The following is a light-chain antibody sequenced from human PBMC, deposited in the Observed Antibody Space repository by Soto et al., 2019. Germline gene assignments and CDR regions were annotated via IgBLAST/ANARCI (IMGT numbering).Light chain of an antibody. CDR2: DAS. Sequence: DIQMTQSPSSLSASLGDRVTITCQASQDISNHLNWYQQKPGKAPKLLIYDASNLETGVPSRFSGSGSGTDFTVTISSLQPEDFATYSCQQYYNPPITFGQGTRLEIK. CDR3: QQYYNPPIT. CDR1: QDISNH. V-gene: IGKV1-33*01. J-gene: IGKJ5*01.